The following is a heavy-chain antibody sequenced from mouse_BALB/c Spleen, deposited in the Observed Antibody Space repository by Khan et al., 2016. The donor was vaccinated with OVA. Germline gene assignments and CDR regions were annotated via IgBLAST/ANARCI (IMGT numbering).Heavy chain of an antibody. CDR1: GYTFTSNT. Sequence: QLKESGAELARPGASVKMSCKASGYTFTSNTMHWLKQRPGLGLEWIGYINPRSSYTIYNQRFKDQATLTADKSSSTAYMQLSSLTSEDSAVYYCARRSTGYAMDYWGQGTSVTVSA. CDR3: ARRSTGYAMDY. V-gene: IGHV1-4*01. CDR2: INPRSSYT. J-gene: IGHJ4*01.